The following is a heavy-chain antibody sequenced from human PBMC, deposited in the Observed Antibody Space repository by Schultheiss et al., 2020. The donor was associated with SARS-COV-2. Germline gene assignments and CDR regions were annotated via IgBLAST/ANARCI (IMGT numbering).Heavy chain of an antibody. V-gene: IGHV3-73*01. CDR3: TRHEEDDYGDYVLGTSNYYYYGMDV. D-gene: IGHD4-17*01. CDR2: IRSKANSYAT. Sequence: GGSLRLSCAASGFTFSGSAMHWFRQASGKGLEWVGRIRSKANSYATAYAASVKGRFTISRDDSKNTAYLQMNSLKTEDTAVYYCTRHEEDDYGDYVLGTSNYYYYGMDVWGQGTTVTVSS. CDR1: GFTFSGSA. J-gene: IGHJ6*02.